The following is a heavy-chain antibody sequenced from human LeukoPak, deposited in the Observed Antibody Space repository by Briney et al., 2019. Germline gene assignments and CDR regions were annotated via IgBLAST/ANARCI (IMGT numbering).Heavy chain of an antibody. Sequence: PGGSLRLSCAAYGFSLSGYWMSGVRQGPGKGLEWGARLHADGNEKYFVHSVKGRFTVSRDNDKNSLYLQMNSLRVEDTAVYYCARGGYSFDYLGQGTLVTVSS. J-gene: IGHJ4*02. V-gene: IGHV3-7*01. D-gene: IGHD5-12*01. CDR3: ARGGYSFDY. CDR2: LHADGNEK. CDR1: GFSLSGYW.